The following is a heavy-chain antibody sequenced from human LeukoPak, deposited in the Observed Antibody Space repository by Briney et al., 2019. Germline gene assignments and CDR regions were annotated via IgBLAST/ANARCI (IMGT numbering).Heavy chain of an antibody. D-gene: IGHD5-18*01. CDR1: GFTFEDFT. CDR3: SKGDDRYGFDY. J-gene: IGHJ4*02. V-gene: IGHV3-43*01. CDR2: ITWDGQNI. Sequence: PGGSLRLSCAASGFTFEDFTMHWVRQAPGKALEWVSLITWDGQNIEYQDSVKGRSTISRDNSENSLYLQMKSLKTEDTALYFCSKGDDRYGFDYWGQGTLVTVSS.